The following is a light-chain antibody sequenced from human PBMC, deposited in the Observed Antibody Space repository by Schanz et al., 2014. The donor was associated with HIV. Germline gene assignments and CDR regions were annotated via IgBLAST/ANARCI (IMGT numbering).Light chain of an antibody. Sequence: QSALTQPPSASGSPGQSVTLSCTETSGDIGYYVSWYQHHPGKAPKLLISERTKRPSGVPERFSGSKSGTSASLAISGLRAEDEADYYCQSYDSSLSGYVFGTGTKLTVL. CDR2: ERT. J-gene: IGLJ1*01. CDR3: QSYDSSLSGYV. CDR1: SGDIGYY. V-gene: IGLV2-8*01.